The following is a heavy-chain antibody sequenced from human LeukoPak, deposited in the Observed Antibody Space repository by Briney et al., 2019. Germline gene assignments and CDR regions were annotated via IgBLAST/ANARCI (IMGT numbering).Heavy chain of an antibody. CDR3: ARFRAPSGYEDTGGYYLDY. CDR2: IYYSGST. V-gene: IGHV4-59*01. J-gene: IGHJ4*02. D-gene: IGHD5-12*01. Sequence: SETLSLTCTVSGGSLSSYYWSWIRQPPGKGLEWIGDIYYSGSTNYNPSLKSRVTISVDTSKNQFSLKLSSVTAADTAVYYCARFRAPSGYEDTGGYYLDYWGQGTLVTVSS. CDR1: GGSLSSYY.